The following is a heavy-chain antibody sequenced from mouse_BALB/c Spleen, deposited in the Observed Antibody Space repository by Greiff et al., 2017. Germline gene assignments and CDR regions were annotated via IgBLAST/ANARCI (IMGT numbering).Heavy chain of an antibody. D-gene: IGHD1-1*01. V-gene: IGHV5-9-4*01. J-gene: IGHJ4*01. CDR3: AKHYYGSRRYAMDY. Sequence: DVMLVESGGGLVKPGGSLKLSCAASGFTFSSYAMSWVRQSPEKRLEWVAEISSGGSYTYYPDTVTGRFTISRDNAKNTLYLEMSSLRSEDTAMYYCAKHYYGSRRYAMDYWGQGTSVTVSS. CDR2: ISSGGSYT. CDR1: GFTFSSYA.